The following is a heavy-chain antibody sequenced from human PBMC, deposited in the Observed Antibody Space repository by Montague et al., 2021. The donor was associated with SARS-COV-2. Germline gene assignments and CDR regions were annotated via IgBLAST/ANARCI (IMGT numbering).Heavy chain of an antibody. Sequence: SETLSLTCTVSGGSISSYYWSWFRQPPGKGLEWIGYIYYSGSTNYNPSLTSRVTISVDTSKNQFSLKLSSVTAADTAVYYCARGFDYWGQGTLVTVSS. CDR2: IYYSGST. CDR3: ARGFDY. J-gene: IGHJ4*02. V-gene: IGHV4-59*01. CDR1: GGSISSYY.